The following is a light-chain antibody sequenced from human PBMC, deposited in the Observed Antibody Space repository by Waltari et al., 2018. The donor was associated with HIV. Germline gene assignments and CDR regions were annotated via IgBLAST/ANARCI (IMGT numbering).Light chain of an antibody. V-gene: IGLV2-14*01. J-gene: IGLJ1*01. CDR2: EVS. Sequence: QSALTQPASVSGSPGQSITISCTGTSSDVGGHTYVSWYQQDPGKAPKLMIYEVSNRPSGVSNRFSGSKSGNTASLTISGLQAEDEGDYYCSSYSSSSTHYVFGTGTTVTVL. CDR3: SSYSSSSTHYV. CDR1: SSDVGGHTY.